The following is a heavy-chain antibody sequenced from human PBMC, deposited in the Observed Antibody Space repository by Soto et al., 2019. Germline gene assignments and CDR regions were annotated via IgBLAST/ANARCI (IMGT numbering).Heavy chain of an antibody. D-gene: IGHD1-1*01. V-gene: IGHV1-46*01. CDR2: INPSGGST. CDR3: ARDGRLAVDFEI. J-gene: IGHJ3*02. CDR1: GYTFTSYY. Sequence: AEEKVSCKSSGYTFTSYYMHWVRQAPGQGLEWMGIINPSGGSTSYAQKFQGRVTMTRDTSTSTVYMELSSLRSEDTAVYYCARDGRLAVDFEISGQGTTVTVS.